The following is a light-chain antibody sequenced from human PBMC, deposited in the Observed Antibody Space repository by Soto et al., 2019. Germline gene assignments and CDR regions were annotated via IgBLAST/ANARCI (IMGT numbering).Light chain of an antibody. J-gene: IGKJ1*01. V-gene: IGKV3-20*01. CDR2: GAS. CDR1: QSVTSF. Sequence: EIVMTQSPATLSVSPGERATLSCRASQSVTSFLALYQQRPGQAPRLLIYGASSRATGIPDRFSGSGSGTDFTLTISRLEPEDFAVYYCQQYGSSPETFGQGTKVDI. CDR3: QQYGSSPET.